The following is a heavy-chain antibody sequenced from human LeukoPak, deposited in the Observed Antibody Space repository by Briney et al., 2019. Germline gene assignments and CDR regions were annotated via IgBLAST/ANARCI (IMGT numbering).Heavy chain of an antibody. CDR3: ARGIAAAGPGVY. CDR1: GFAFSAYG. V-gene: IGHV3-30*19. CDR2: ISYDGSNK. D-gene: IGHD6-13*01. Sequence: GRSLRLSCAASGFAFSAYGMDWVRQAPGKGLEWVAVISYDGSNKYYADSVKGRFTISRDNSKNTLYLQMNSLRAEDTAVYYCARGIAAAGPGVYWGQGTLVTVSS. J-gene: IGHJ4*02.